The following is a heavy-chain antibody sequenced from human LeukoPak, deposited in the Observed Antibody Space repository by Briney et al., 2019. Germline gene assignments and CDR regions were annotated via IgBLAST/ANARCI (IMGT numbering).Heavy chain of an antibody. CDR1: GFTFSRSW. Sequence: GRSLRLSCAASGFTFSRSWMSWVRQTPGKGLEWLANIKEDGSEKYYVDSVKGRFIISRDNAKKSVYLQMNSLGAADTAVYYCAKSGGSPADYWGQGTLVTVSS. CDR2: IKEDGSEK. V-gene: IGHV3-7*03. D-gene: IGHD3-10*01. CDR3: AKSGGSPADY. J-gene: IGHJ4*02.